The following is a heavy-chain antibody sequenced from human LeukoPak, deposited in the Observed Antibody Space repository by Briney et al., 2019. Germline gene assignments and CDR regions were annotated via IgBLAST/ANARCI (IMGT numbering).Heavy chain of an antibody. CDR1: GGSISSSSYY. J-gene: IGHJ6*03. Sequence: SETLSLTCTVSGGSISSSSYYWGWIRQPPGKGLEWIGSIYYSGRTYYNPSLKSRVTISVDTSKNQFSLKLSSVTAADTAVYYCASIDYIWGSYRYPGLAPADYYYYYMDVWGKGTTVTVSS. V-gene: IGHV4-39*01. D-gene: IGHD3-16*02. CDR3: ASIDYIWGSYRYPGLAPADYYYYYMDV. CDR2: IYYSGRT.